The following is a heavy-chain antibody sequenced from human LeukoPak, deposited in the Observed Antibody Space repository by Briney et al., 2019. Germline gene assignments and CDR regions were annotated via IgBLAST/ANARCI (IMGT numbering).Heavy chain of an antibody. Sequence: GSLKVSCKASGYTFTGYYIHWVRQAPGEGLEWMGWINPNTGGTNYAQKSQGRVTMTRDTSISTAYMELSRLRSDDTAVYYCARVDRPYSSSVGYWGQGTLVTVSS. D-gene: IGHD6-19*01. CDR1: GYTFTGYY. V-gene: IGHV1-2*02. CDR2: INPNTGGT. CDR3: ARVDRPYSSSVGY. J-gene: IGHJ4*02.